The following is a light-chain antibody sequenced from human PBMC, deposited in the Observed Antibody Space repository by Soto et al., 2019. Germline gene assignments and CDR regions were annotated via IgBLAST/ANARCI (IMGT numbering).Light chain of an antibody. J-gene: IGKJ2*01. V-gene: IGKV3-20*01. CDR2: GAS. CDR1: QSVSSSY. CDR3: QQYGSSPLT. Sequence: EIVLTQSPGTLSLSPGEIATLSCRASQSVSSSYLAWYQQKPGQAPRLLIYGASSRATGIPDRFSGSGSATDFTLTISRLEPEDLAVYYGQQYGSSPLTCGRGPKLEIK.